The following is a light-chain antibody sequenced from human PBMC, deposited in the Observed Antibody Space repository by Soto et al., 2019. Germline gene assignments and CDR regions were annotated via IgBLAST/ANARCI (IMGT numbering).Light chain of an antibody. CDR3: LQLDSYPRT. J-gene: IGKJ3*01. V-gene: IGKV1-6*01. Sequence: AIQMTQSPSSLSASVGDRVAISCRASQDIRNTLAWYQQKPGEAPKLLIFAASNLQSGVPSRFSGSGSVTDFTLAITGLQPEDFATYYCLQLDSYPRTFGPGTKVDIK. CDR1: QDIRNT. CDR2: AAS.